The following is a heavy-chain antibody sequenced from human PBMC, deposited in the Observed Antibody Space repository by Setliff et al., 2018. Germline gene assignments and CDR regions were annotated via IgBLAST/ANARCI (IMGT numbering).Heavy chain of an antibody. CDR1: GASINRLSW. D-gene: IGHD1-26*01. Sequence: TSETLSLTCAVTGASINRLSWWSWVRQSPGKGLEWIGEIYHDGNTKFNPSVHYNPSLKSRVTISIDKSKNQFSLKLTSVTAADTAVYYCAKGGGRYHSASWGQGTLVTVSS. CDR3: AKGGGRYHSAS. J-gene: IGHJ4*02. CDR2: IYHDGNT. V-gene: IGHV4-4*02.